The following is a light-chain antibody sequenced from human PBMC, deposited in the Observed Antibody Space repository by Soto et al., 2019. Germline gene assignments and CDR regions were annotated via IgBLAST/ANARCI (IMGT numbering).Light chain of an antibody. CDR3: QQYNSYSMT. Sequence: DIQITPSPSSLSAFLGDRVTITFRSSQDIGNFLAWYQQKPGKVPKLLIYDASSLESGVPSRFSGSGSGTEFTLTISSLQPDDFATYYCQQYNSYSMTFGQGTKVDIK. CDR2: DAS. CDR1: QDIGNF. V-gene: IGKV1-5*01. J-gene: IGKJ1*01.